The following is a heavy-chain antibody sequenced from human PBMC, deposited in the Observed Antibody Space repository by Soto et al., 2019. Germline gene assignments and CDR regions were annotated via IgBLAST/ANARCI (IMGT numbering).Heavy chain of an antibody. CDR1: GFTFSNAW. V-gene: IGHV3-15*01. CDR2: IKSKTDGGTT. Sequence: GGSLRLSCAASGFTFSNAWMSWVRQAPGKGLEWVGRIKSKTDGGTTDYAAPVKGRFTISRDDSKNTLYLQMNSLKTENTAVYYCTTAGSHYYDSSGYYLDYWGQGTLVTVSS. D-gene: IGHD3-22*01. J-gene: IGHJ4*02. CDR3: TTAGSHYYDSSGYYLDY.